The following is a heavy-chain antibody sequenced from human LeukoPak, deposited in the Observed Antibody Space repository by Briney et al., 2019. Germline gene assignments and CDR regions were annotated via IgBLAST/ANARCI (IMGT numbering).Heavy chain of an antibody. D-gene: IGHD3-22*01. J-gene: IGHJ4*02. CDR3: SRDKDYFDSSGDFDF. CDR2: ISYDGANK. Sequence: GGSLRLSCAASGFTFSSYSMNWVRQAPGKGLEWVAVISYDGANKYYADSVEGRFTISRDNSKNTLYLQMNSLRADDTALYYCSRDKDYFDSSGDFDFWGQGALVTVSS. V-gene: IGHV3-30*03. CDR1: GFTFSSYS.